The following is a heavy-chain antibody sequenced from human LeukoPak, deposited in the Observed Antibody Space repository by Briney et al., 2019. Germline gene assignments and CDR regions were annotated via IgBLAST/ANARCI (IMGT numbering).Heavy chain of an antibody. CDR3: AKDLQGGSGSYSSGMDY. CDR2: ISYDGSNK. D-gene: IGHD3-10*01. Sequence: GGSLRLSCAASGFTFSSYGMHWVRQAPGKGLEWVAVISYDGSNKYYADSVKGRFTISRDNSKNTLYLQMNSLRAEDTAVYYCAKDLQGGSGSYSSGMDYWGQGTLVTVSS. CDR1: GFTFSSYG. J-gene: IGHJ4*02. V-gene: IGHV3-30*18.